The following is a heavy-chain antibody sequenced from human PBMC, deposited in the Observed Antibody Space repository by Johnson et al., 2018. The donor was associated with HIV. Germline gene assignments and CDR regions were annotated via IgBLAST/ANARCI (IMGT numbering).Heavy chain of an antibody. CDR1: GFTVSSYY. CDR3: ASVVVVVDVHDAFDM. CDR2: LFSGGSI. Sequence: VQLVESGGGVVQPGRSLRLSCAASGFTVSSYYMSWVRQAPGKGLEWVSVLFSGGSIYFADSVKGRFTISRDNSKNTLYVQMNSLRPEDTAVYYCASVVVVVDVHDAFDMWGQGTMVTVSS. J-gene: IGHJ3*02. V-gene: IGHV3-66*01. D-gene: IGHD2-15*01.